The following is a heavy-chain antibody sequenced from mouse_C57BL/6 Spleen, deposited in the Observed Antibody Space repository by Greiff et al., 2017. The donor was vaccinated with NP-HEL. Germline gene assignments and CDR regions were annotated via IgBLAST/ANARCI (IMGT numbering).Heavy chain of an antibody. CDR2: ISDGGSYT. D-gene: IGHD1-1*01. CDR1: GFTFSSYA. V-gene: IGHV5-4*03. J-gene: IGHJ2*01. Sequence: EVKVVESGGGLVKPGGSLKLSCAASGFTFSSYAMSWVRQTPEKRLEWVATISDGGSYTYYPDNVKGRFTISRDNAKNNLYLQMSHLKSEDTAMYYCARGGYFTTVVATRWGQGTTLTVSS. CDR3: ARGGYFTTVVATR.